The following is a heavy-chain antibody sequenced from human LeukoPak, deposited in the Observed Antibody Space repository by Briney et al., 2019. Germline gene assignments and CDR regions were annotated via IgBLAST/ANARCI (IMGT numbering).Heavy chain of an antibody. J-gene: IGHJ4*02. Sequence: ASVKVSCKASGGTFSSYAISWVRQAPGQGLEWMGWISAYNGNANYVQHLQGRVTMTTDTSTSTAYMELRSLRSDDTAVYYCARNVRAVAGTRPFWFDYWGQGTLVTVSS. V-gene: IGHV1-18*01. CDR3: ARNVRAVAGTRPFWFDY. CDR1: GGTFSSYA. CDR2: ISAYNGNA. D-gene: IGHD6-19*01.